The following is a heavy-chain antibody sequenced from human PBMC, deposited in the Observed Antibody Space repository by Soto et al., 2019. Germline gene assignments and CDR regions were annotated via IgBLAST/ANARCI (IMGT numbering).Heavy chain of an antibody. CDR2: TRSNGEHT. V-gene: IGHV3-23*01. J-gene: IGHJ6*02. D-gene: IGHD2-2*01. CDR3: AKDSKSVSVSAARVYGMDV. CDR1: GFMFSSFA. Sequence: LRLSCAGSGFMFSSFAMTWVRQAPGKGLEWVSTTRSNGEHTYYADSVKGRFTVSRDNSKNTLFLEMSSLRAEDSAIYYCAKDSKSVSVSAARVYGMDVWGQGTTVTVSS.